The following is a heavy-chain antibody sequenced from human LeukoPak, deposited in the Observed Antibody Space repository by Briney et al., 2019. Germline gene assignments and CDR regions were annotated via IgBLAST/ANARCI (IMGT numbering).Heavy chain of an antibody. Sequence: PGGSLRLSCSASGFTFSSYAMSWVRQAPGKGLEYVSGISSNGGSTYYADSVKGRFTISRDNSKNTLYLQMSSLRAEDTAVYYCVRGWYYFDYWGQGTLATVSS. J-gene: IGHJ4*02. V-gene: IGHV3-64D*09. CDR2: ISSNGGST. CDR3: VRGWYYFDY. D-gene: IGHD6-19*01. CDR1: GFTFSSYA.